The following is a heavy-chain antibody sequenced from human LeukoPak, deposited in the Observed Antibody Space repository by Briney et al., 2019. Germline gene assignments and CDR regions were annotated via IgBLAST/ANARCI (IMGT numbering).Heavy chain of an antibody. CDR2: ISTNNGNT. CDR3: ARGGDSGYEKGTFDY. V-gene: IGHV1-18*01. CDR1: GYIFISYG. D-gene: IGHD5-12*01. Sequence: ASVKVSCKASGYIFISYGISWVRQAPGQGLEWMGWISTNNGNTNYPQKLQGRVTMTTDTSTYTAYMELRSLRSDDTAVYYCARGGDSGYEKGTFDYWGQGTLVTVSS. J-gene: IGHJ4*02.